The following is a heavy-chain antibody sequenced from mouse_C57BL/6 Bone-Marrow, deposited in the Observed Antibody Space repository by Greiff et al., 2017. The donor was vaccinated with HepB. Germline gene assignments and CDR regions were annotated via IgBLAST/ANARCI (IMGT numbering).Heavy chain of an antibody. D-gene: IGHD2-1*01. Sequence: QVQLQQSGAELVKPGASVKISCKASGYAFSSYWMNWVKQRPGKGLEWIGQIYPGDGDTNYNGKFKGKATMTADKSSSTAYMQLSSLTSEDSAVYFCARYPLSTMVTPYWYFDVWGTGTTVTVSS. CDR1: GYAFSSYW. CDR3: ARYPLSTMVTPYWYFDV. J-gene: IGHJ1*03. CDR2: IYPGDGDT. V-gene: IGHV1-80*01.